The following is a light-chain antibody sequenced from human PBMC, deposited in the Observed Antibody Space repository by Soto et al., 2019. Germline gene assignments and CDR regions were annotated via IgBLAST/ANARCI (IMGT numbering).Light chain of an antibody. CDR2: EVS. Sequence: QSALTQPPSASGSPGQSVTISCTGTSSDVGGYNYVSWYQQHPGKAPKLMIYEVSKRPSGVPDRFSGSKSGNTASLTVSGFQAEDETDYYCSSYAGSNNLGVFGGGTKLTVL. V-gene: IGLV2-8*01. CDR1: SSDVGGYNY. J-gene: IGLJ2*01. CDR3: SSYAGSNNLGV.